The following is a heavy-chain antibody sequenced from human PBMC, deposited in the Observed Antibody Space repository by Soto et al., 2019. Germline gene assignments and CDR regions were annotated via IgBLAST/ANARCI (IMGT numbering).Heavy chain of an antibody. V-gene: IGHV4-31*03. CDR1: GGSISSGGYY. CDR3: ARTVLDTAMVEDY. Sequence: PSETLSLTCTVSGGSISSGGYYWSWIRQHPGKGLEWIGYIYYSGSTYYNPSLKSRVTISVDTSKNQSSLKLSSVTAADTAVYYCARTVLDTAMVEDYWGQGTLVTVSS. CDR2: IYYSGST. J-gene: IGHJ4*02. D-gene: IGHD5-18*01.